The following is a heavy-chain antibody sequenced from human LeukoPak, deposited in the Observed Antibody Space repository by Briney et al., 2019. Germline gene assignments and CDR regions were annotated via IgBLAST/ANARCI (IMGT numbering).Heavy chain of an antibody. Sequence: SETLSLTCTVSGGSISITTYYWGWIRQPPGRGLEWIGTIYFSGSTYYNPSLKRRVTISVDTSKNQFSLTMSSVTAADTAVYYCANLGYYNYGMDVWGQGTTVTVSS. V-gene: IGHV4-39*01. CDR3: ANLGYYNYGMDV. CDR2: IYFSGST. J-gene: IGHJ6*02. CDR1: GGSISITTYY.